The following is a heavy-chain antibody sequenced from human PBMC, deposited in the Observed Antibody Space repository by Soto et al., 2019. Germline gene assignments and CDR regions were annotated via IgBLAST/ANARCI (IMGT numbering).Heavy chain of an antibody. Sequence: KPXETLSLTCNVSGCSISNYYWTWVRQSPEKGLEWIGYMYYNGNINYNPSLKSRVTISKDTSKNQFSLTLKSVTAADTAVYYCASGGNWFDHWGQGVLVTVSS. CDR3: ASGGNWFDH. CDR2: MYYNGNI. V-gene: IGHV4-59*01. J-gene: IGHJ5*02. D-gene: IGHD3-16*01. CDR1: GCSISNYY.